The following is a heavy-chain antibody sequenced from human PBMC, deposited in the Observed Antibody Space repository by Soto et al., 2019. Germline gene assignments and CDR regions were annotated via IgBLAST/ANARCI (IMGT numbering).Heavy chain of an antibody. Sequence: SETLSLTCTVSGGSISSYYWSWIRQPPGKGLEWIGYIYYTGSTNYNPSLKSRVTISVDTSKNQFSLKLSSVTAADTAVYYCAREVVVVTAIPPYNWFDPWGQGTLVTVSS. V-gene: IGHV4-59*01. J-gene: IGHJ5*02. CDR3: AREVVVVTAIPPYNWFDP. CDR1: GGSISSYY. D-gene: IGHD2-21*02. CDR2: IYYTGST.